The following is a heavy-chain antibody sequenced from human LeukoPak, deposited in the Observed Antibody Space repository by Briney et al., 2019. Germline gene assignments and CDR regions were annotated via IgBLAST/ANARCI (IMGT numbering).Heavy chain of an antibody. Sequence: GGSLRLSCAASGFTFSSYAMHWVRQAPGKGLEWVAVISYDGSNKYYADSVKGRFTISRDNSKNTLYLQMNSLRAEDTAVYYCASGYVIVDYWGQGTLVTVSS. D-gene: IGHD2/OR15-2a*01. J-gene: IGHJ4*02. CDR3: ASGYVIVDY. CDR2: ISYDGSNK. V-gene: IGHV3-30-3*01. CDR1: GFTFSSYA.